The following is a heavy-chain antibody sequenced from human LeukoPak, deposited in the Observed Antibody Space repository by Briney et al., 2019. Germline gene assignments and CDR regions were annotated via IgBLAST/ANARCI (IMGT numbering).Heavy chain of an antibody. D-gene: IGHD3-10*01. V-gene: IGHV3-23*01. J-gene: IGHJ6*02. CDR3: VSGVYPGWSYYYYGMDV. Sequence: GGSLRLSCAASGFTFSSYAMSWVRQAPGKGLEWVSAISGSGGSTYYADSVKGRFTISRDNSKNTLYLQMNSLRAEDTAVYYCVSGVYPGWSYYYYGMDVWGQGTTVTVSS. CDR2: ISGSGGST. CDR1: GFTFSSYA.